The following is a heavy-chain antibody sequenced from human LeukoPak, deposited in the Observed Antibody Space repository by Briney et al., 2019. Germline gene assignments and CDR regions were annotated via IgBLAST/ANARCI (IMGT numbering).Heavy chain of an antibody. CDR3: ARDLGYCTNGVCHTRFDY. CDR2: IGASGITT. D-gene: IGHD2-8*01. CDR1: GFTFSSYA. Sequence: GGSLRLSCAASGFTFSSYAMSWVRQAPGKGLEWVSGIGASGITTYDADSGKGRFTISRDNSKNTLHLQMNSLRAEDTAVYYCARDLGYCTNGVCHTRFDYWGQGTLVAVSS. J-gene: IGHJ4*02. V-gene: IGHV3-23*01.